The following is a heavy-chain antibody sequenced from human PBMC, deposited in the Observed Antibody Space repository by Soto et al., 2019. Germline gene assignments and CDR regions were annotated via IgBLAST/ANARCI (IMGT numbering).Heavy chain of an antibody. Sequence: QVRLVQSGAEVKKPGDSVSVSCKAPEYTFANHFIHWVRQAPGQGLEWMGIVNPSGGPTRYTQKFQGRVTMTRDTSTSTVYMVLSSLTSADTAVYDCAREGSYYFDSRIDYWGQGTLVTVSS. CDR2: VNPSGGPT. CDR3: AREGSYYFDSRIDY. D-gene: IGHD3-10*01. V-gene: IGHV1-46*01. CDR1: EYTFANHF. J-gene: IGHJ4*02.